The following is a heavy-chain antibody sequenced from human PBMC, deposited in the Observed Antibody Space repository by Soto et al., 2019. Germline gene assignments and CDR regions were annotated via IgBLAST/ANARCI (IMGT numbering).Heavy chain of an antibody. CDR1: GGTFSSYT. J-gene: IGHJ6*03. Sequence: ASVKVSCKASGGTFSSYTISWVRQAPGQGLEWMGRIIPILGIANYAQKFQGRVTITADKSTSTAYMELSSLRSEDTAVYYCARENHDYGDYEGVYYYYYMDVWGKGTTVTVSS. D-gene: IGHD4-17*01. CDR2: IIPILGIA. V-gene: IGHV1-69*04. CDR3: ARENHDYGDYEGVYYYYYMDV.